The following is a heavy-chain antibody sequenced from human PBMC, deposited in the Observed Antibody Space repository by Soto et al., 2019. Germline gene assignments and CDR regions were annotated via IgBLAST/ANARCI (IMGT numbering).Heavy chain of an antibody. D-gene: IGHD3-3*01. V-gene: IGHV3-33*01. Sequence: GGSLRLSWAASGFTFSSYGMRWVRQAPGKGLEWVAVIWYDGSNKYYADSVKGRFTISRDNSKNTLYLQMNSLRAEDTAVYYCAREVTWRRFSISPLVYWGQGTLVTVSS. CDR2: IWYDGSNK. CDR1: GFTFSSYG. J-gene: IGHJ4*02. CDR3: AREVTWRRFSISPLVY.